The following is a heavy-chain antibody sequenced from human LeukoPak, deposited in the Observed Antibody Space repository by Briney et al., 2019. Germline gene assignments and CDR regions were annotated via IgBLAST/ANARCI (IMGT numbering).Heavy chain of an antibody. CDR2: ISSSSSYI. V-gene: IGHV3-21*01. CDR1: GFTFSSYS. Sequence: PGGSLRLSCAASGFTFSSYSMNWVRQAPGKGLEWVSSISSSSSYIYYADSVKGRFTNSRDNAKNSLYLQMNSLRAEDTAVYYCARDLIRAFDAFDIWGQGTMVTVSS. CDR3: ARDLIRAFDAFDI. J-gene: IGHJ3*02. D-gene: IGHD3-10*01.